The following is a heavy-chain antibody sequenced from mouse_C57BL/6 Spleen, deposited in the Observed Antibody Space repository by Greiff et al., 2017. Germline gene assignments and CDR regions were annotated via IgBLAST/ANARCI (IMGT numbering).Heavy chain of an antibody. J-gene: IGHJ4*01. Sequence: EVQLQQSGPVLVKPGASVKITCKASGYSFTGYFMNWVKQSHGKSLEWIGRINPYNGDTFYNQKFKGKATLTVDKSSSTAHMALLSLTSEDFAVYYCARADPAEYYYGSSHLCYAMDYWGQGTSVTVSS. CDR1: GYSFTGYF. V-gene: IGHV1-37*01. CDR3: ARADPAEYYYGSSHLCYAMDY. D-gene: IGHD1-1*01. CDR2: INPYNGDT.